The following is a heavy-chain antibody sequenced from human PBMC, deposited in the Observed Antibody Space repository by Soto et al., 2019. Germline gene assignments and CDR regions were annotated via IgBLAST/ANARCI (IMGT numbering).Heavy chain of an antibody. Sequence: ASVKVSCKASGGTFSSYAISWVRQAPGQGLEWMGGIIPIFGTANYAQKFQGRVTITADESTSTAYMELSSLRSEDTAVYYCAISESSSWSGELDYWGQGTLVTLSS. CDR1: GGTFSSYA. CDR3: AISESSSWSGELDY. V-gene: IGHV1-69*13. J-gene: IGHJ4*02. CDR2: IIPIFGTA. D-gene: IGHD6-13*01.